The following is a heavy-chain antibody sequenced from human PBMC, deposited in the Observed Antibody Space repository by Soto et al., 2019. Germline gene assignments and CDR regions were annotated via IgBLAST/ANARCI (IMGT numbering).Heavy chain of an antibody. Sequence: QVQLVQSGAEVKKPGASVKVSCKASGSTFTSYDINWVRQATGQGLEWMGWMNPNNGNTGYAQKFQGRVTMTRNTSINTAYMELSSLRSEDTAVYYCTRDVAGPDDFDYWGQGTLVTVSS. CDR3: TRDVAGPDDFDY. D-gene: IGHD6-19*01. V-gene: IGHV1-8*01. CDR2: MNPNNGNT. J-gene: IGHJ4*02. CDR1: GSTFTSYD.